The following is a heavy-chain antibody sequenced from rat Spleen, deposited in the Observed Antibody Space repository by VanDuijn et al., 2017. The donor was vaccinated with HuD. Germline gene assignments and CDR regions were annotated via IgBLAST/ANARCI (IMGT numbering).Heavy chain of an antibody. CDR3: ARLGGLRSWFAY. CDR2: ISYSGST. V-gene: IGHV3-1*01. CDR1: GYSITSNY. J-gene: IGHJ3*01. Sequence: EVQLQESGPGLVKPSQSLSLTCSVTGYSITSNYWGWIRKFPGNKMEWMGYISYSGSTSYNPSLKSRISITRDTSKNQFFLQLNSVTTEDTATYYWARLGGLRSWFAYWGQGTLVTVSS. D-gene: IGHD4-3*01.